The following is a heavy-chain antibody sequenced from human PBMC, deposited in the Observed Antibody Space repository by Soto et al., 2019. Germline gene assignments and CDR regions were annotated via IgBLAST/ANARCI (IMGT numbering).Heavy chain of an antibody. CDR1: GFTFSSYS. CDR2: ISSSSSTI. CDR3: ATSWNFDWSPAPPL. D-gene: IGHD3-9*01. V-gene: IGHV3-48*02. Sequence: PGGSLRLSCAASGFTFSSYSMNWVRQAPGKGLEWVSYISSSSSTIYYADSVKGRFTISRDNAKNSLYLQMNSLRDEDTAVYYCATSWNFDWSPAPPLWGQGTLVTVSS. J-gene: IGHJ4*02.